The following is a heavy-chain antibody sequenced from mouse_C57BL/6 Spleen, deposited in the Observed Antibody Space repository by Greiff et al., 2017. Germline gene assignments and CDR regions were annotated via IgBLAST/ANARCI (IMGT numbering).Heavy chain of an antibody. CDR2: IYPGAGNT. CDR3: ARLDYYGSPMDY. J-gene: IGHJ4*01. CDR1: GYAFSSYW. Sequence: QVQLQQSGAELVKPGASVKISCKASGYAFSSYWMNWVKQRPGKGLEWIGQIYPGAGNTNYNGKFKGKATLTADKSSSTAYMQRSSLTSEDSAVYFCARLDYYGSPMDYWGQGTSVTVSS. D-gene: IGHD1-1*01. V-gene: IGHV1-80*01.